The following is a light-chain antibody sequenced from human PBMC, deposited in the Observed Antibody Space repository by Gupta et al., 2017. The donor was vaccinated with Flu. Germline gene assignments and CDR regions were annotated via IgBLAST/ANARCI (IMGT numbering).Light chain of an antibody. CDR2: DAS. J-gene: IGKJ4*01. Sequence: ILLSLSPSSLSASVGDRVTITCQATQDITNFLNWYQQKPGKAPKLLIFDASNLGTGVPSRFSGSGSGTHFTFTINNLQPEDIATYYCQQYAHLPLTFGGGTKVEIK. V-gene: IGKV1-33*01. CDR3: QQYAHLPLT. CDR1: QDITNF.